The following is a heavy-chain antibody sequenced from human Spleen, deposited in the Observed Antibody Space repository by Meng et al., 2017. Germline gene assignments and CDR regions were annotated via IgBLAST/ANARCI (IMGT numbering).Heavy chain of an antibody. CDR2: IWYDGSNK. CDR3: ARDRVAYCGGDGSVDH. Sequence: GGSLRLSCAASGFTFSSYSMNWVRQAPGKGLEWVALIWYDGSNKYYADSVKGRFTISRDNSKNTLYLQMNSLRVEDTAVYYCARDRVAYCGGDGSVDHWGQGTLVTVSS. V-gene: IGHV3-33*08. CDR1: GFTFSSYS. D-gene: IGHD2-21*02. J-gene: IGHJ4*02.